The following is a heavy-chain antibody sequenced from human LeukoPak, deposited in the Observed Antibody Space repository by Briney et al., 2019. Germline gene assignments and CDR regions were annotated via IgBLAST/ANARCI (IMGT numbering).Heavy chain of an antibody. D-gene: IGHD6-13*01. J-gene: IGHJ4*02. V-gene: IGHV3-7*03. CDR1: GFTFSSYW. Sequence: GGSLRLSCAASGFTFSSYWMNWARQAPGKGLEWVANIKEDESQKYYGDSVKGRFTVSRDNAKNSLYLQLKSLRAEDTAVYYCARAPGEKYSSSWSPLDYWGQGTLVTVSS. CDR2: IKEDESQK. CDR3: ARAPGEKYSSSWSPLDY.